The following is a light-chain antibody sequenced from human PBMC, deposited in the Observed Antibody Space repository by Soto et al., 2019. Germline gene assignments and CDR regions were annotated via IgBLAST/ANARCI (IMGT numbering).Light chain of an antibody. J-gene: IGLJ3*02. CDR3: GTWDGSLSARV. CDR2: ENN. CDR1: SSNIGNNY. V-gene: IGLV1-51*02. Sequence: QSVLTQPPSVSAAPGQTVTISCSGSSSNIGNNYVSWYQHLPGTAPKLLMYENNKRPSGIPDRFSGSKSGTSATLGITGLQTGDEADYYCGTWDGSLSARVFGGGTQLTVL.